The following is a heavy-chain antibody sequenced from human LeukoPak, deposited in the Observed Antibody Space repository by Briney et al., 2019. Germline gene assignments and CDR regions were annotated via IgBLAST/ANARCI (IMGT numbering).Heavy chain of an antibody. Sequence: GGSLRLSCAASGFTFSSYAMHWVRQAPGKGLEWVAVISYDGSNKYYADSVKGRFTISRDNSKNTLYLQMNSLRAEDTAVYYCARDYDYSNYFDYWGQGTLVTVSS. J-gene: IGHJ4*02. CDR2: ISYDGSNK. CDR1: GFTFSSYA. D-gene: IGHD4-11*01. CDR3: ARDYDYSNYFDY. V-gene: IGHV3-30*01.